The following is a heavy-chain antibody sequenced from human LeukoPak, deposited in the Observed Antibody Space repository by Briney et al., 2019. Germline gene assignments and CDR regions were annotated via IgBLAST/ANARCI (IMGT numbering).Heavy chain of an antibody. D-gene: IGHD3-22*01. Sequence: ASVKVSCKASGYTFTSYGISWVRQAPGQGLGWMGWISAYNGNTNYAQKLQGRVTMTTDTSTSTAYMELRSLRSDDTAVYYCARDRLAIKTYYYDSSGYDRWFDPWGQGTLVTVSS. CDR1: GYTFTSYG. J-gene: IGHJ5*02. CDR3: ARDRLAIKTYYYDSSGYDRWFDP. V-gene: IGHV1-18*01. CDR2: ISAYNGNT.